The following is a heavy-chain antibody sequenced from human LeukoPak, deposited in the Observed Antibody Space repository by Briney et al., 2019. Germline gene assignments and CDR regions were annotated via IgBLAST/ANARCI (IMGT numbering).Heavy chain of an antibody. CDR3: AKGLAAAASDSYGMDV. V-gene: IGHV3-53*01. CDR2: IHDGGST. D-gene: IGHD6-13*01. CDR1: RFTVSSNY. Sequence: SGGSLRLSCAASRFTVSSNYMSWVRQAPGKGLEWVSVIHDGGSTYYGDSVKGRFTISRDNSKNTLFLQMNSLRAEDTAVYYCAKGLAAAASDSYGMDVWGQGTTVTVSS. J-gene: IGHJ6*02.